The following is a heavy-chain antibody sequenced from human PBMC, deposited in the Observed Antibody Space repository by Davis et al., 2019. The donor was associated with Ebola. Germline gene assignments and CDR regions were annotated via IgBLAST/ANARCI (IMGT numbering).Heavy chain of an antibody. CDR2: IIPILGIA. V-gene: IGHV1-69*04. D-gene: IGHD3-10*01. CDR1: AGTFSSYA. CDR3: ARDPDYDGSGTFHYYYYGMDV. Sequence: SVKVSCKASAGTFSSYAIIWVRHPPGQGLDWLGRIIPILGIANYPQKFQRRVTMTTDTSTSTAYMDLRSLTSDDTAVYYCARDPDYDGSGTFHYYYYGMDVWGQGTTVTVSS. J-gene: IGHJ6*02.